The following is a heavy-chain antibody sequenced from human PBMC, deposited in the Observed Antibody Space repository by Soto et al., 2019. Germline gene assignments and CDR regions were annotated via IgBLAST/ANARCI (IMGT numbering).Heavy chain of an antibody. V-gene: IGHV4-61*08. Sequence: SETLSLTCTVSGVSISSGDYYWSWIRQPPGKGLEWIGYIYYSGSTNYNPSLKSRVTISVDTSKNQVSLKLSSVTAADTAMYFCARQVSSAWPPYYYDMDVWGQGTTVTVSS. CDR3: ARQVSSAWPPYYYDMDV. CDR1: GVSISSGDYY. D-gene: IGHD6-25*01. J-gene: IGHJ6*02. CDR2: IYYSGST.